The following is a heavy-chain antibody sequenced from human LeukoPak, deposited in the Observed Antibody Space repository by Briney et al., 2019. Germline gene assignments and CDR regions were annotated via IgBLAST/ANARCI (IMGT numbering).Heavy chain of an antibody. CDR3: ARDGNGDYYFDY. Sequence: GRSLRLSCAASGFTFSSYGMHWVRQAPGKGLEWVAVIWYDGSNKYYADSVKGRFTISRDNSKNTLYLRMNSLRAEDTAVYYCARDGNGDYYFDYWGQGTLVTVSS. V-gene: IGHV3-33*01. J-gene: IGHJ4*02. D-gene: IGHD4-17*01. CDR1: GFTFSSYG. CDR2: IWYDGSNK.